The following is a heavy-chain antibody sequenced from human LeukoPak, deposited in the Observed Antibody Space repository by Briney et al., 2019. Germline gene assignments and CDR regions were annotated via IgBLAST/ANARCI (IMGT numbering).Heavy chain of an antibody. J-gene: IGHJ4*02. CDR2: IKNKHEHQAT. Sequence: PGGSLRLSCAASGFDFSGAYMNWVRQAPGKGLERVGLIKNKHEHQATDYAAPVRERFIITRDDSSSTLFLQMNSLKTEDTAVYYCVTDANRILGARGTGYWGQGILVTVSS. V-gene: IGHV3-15*07. D-gene: IGHD1-26*01. CDR1: GFDFSGAY. CDR3: VTDANRILGARGTGY.